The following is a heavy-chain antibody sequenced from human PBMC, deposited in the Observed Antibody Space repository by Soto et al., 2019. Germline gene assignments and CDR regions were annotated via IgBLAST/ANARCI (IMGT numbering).Heavy chain of an antibody. CDR3: ARHGLGLDY. D-gene: IGHD1-26*01. J-gene: IGHJ4*02. CDR1: GGSISSYC. Sequence: QVQLQESGPGLVKPSETLSLTCTVSGGSISSYCWSWIRQPPGKGLDYIGYIHYSGSTNYNPSLKSRVTISLHTSKNQFSLKLSSVTAADTAVYYCARHGLGLDYWGQGTLVTVSS. CDR2: IHYSGST. V-gene: IGHV4-59*08.